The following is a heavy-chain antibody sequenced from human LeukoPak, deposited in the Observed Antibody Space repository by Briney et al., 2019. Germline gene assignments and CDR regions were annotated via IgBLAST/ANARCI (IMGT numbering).Heavy chain of an antibody. CDR3: ARSRSRGYSGDFDY. Sequence: PSETLSLTCIVSGGSISGYYWSWIRQPPGKGLEWIGYIYYTGTTNYNPSLKSRITISADTSKNQFSLKLSSVTAADTAVCYCARSRSRGYSGDFDYWGQGTLVTVSS. CDR1: GGSISGYY. CDR2: IYYTGTT. J-gene: IGHJ4*02. D-gene: IGHD5-12*01. V-gene: IGHV4-59*01.